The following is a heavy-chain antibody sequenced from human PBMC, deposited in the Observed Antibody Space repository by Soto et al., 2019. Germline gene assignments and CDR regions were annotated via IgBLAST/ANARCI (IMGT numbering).Heavy chain of an antibody. CDR3: ARVGGWLQIFWYFAL. V-gene: IGHV4-30-4*01. D-gene: IGHD5-12*01. J-gene: IGHJ2*01. CDR2: IYYSGST. Sequence: SETLSLTCTVSGGSISSGDYYWSWIRQPPGKGLEWIGYIYYSGSTYYNPSLKSRVTISVDTSKNQFSLKLSSVTAADTAVYYCARVGGWLQIFWYFALWGRGTLVTVSS. CDR1: GGSISSGDYY.